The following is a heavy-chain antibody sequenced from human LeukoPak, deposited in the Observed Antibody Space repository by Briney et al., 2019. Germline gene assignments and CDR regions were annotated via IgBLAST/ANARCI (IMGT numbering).Heavy chain of an antibody. Sequence: GGSLRLSCAPSGFTVSSNYMSWVRQAPGKGLEWVSVIYSGGSTYYADSVKGRFTISRDNSKNTLYLQMNSLRAEDTAVYYCAREFGAYSSGWSEYWGQGTLVTVSS. CDR2: IYSGGST. V-gene: IGHV3-53*01. J-gene: IGHJ4*02. CDR3: AREFGAYSSGWSEY. D-gene: IGHD6-19*01. CDR1: GFTVSSNY.